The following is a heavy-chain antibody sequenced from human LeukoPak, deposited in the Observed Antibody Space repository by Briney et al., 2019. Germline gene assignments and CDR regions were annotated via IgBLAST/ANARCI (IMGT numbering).Heavy chain of an antibody. D-gene: IGHD4-17*01. J-gene: IGHJ4*02. V-gene: IGHV3-33*01. CDR3: ARGDLYGDYVILN. Sequence: GGSLRLSCAASGFTFSSCGMHWVRQAPGKGLEWVAVIWYDGSHEYYADSVKGRFTISRDNSKNTLYLQMNNLRGEDTAVYYCARGDLYGDYVILNWGQGTLVTVSS. CDR2: IWYDGSHE. CDR1: GFTFSSCG.